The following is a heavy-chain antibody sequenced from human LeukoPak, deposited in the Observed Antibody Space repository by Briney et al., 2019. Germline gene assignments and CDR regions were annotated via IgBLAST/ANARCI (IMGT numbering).Heavy chain of an antibody. CDR3: ARGGSLTDNYLSYIAY. V-gene: IGHV1-58*02. CDR2: IVVASGNT. J-gene: IGHJ4*02. D-gene: IGHD3-9*01. Sequence: SVKVSCKASGFTYSSSAMQWVRQARGQRLESIGWIVVASGNTNYAPKFQERVTMTRDTSITTAYMELSSLRSDDTAVYYCARGGSLTDNYLSYIAYWGQGTLLTVSP. CDR1: GFTYSSSA.